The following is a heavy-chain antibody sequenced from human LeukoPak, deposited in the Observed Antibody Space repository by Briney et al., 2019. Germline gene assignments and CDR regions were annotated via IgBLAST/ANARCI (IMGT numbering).Heavy chain of an antibody. CDR1: GFTFSSYA. V-gene: IGHV3-23*01. Sequence: TGGSLRLSCAASGFTFSSYAMSWVRLAPGKGLEWVSGIRGRSVNTYYADSVKGRFTISRDNSRDTLFLQMNSLRAEDTAVYYCARDSVVGATDYWGQGTLVTVSS. CDR3: ARDSVVGATDY. J-gene: IGHJ4*02. D-gene: IGHD1-26*01. CDR2: IRGRSVNT.